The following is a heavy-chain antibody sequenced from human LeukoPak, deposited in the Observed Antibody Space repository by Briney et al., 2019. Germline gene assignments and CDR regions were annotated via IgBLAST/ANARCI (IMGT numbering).Heavy chain of an antibody. D-gene: IGHD5-24*01. CDR3: SRDSPRDGYNYAEYFQH. J-gene: IGHJ1*01. CDR2: IYHNGIT. V-gene: IGHV4-59*01. Sequence: SETLSLTCTVSGDSISSFYWSWIRQPPGKGLEWIGYIYHNGITNYNPFLKSRVTISIDTSKTQFSLKLSSVTAADTAVYYCSRDSPRDGYNYAEYFQHWGRGTLVTVSS. CDR1: GDSISSFY.